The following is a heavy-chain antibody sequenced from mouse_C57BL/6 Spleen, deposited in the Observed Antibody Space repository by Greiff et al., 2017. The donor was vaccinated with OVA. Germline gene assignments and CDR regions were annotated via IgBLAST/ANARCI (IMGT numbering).Heavy chain of an antibody. CDR2: ISNGGGST. Sequence: EVNVVESGGGLVQPGGSLKLSCAASGFTFSDYYMYWVRQTPEKRLEWVAYISNGGGSTYYPDTVKGRFTISRDNAKNTLYLQMSRLKSEDTAMYYCARLTGSYWYFDVWGTGTTVTVSS. V-gene: IGHV5-12*01. J-gene: IGHJ1*03. CDR1: GFTFSDYY. CDR3: ARLTGSYWYFDV. D-gene: IGHD4-1*01.